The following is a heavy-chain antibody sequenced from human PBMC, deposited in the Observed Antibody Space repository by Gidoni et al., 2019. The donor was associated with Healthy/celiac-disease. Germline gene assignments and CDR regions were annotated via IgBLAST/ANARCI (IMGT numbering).Heavy chain of an antibody. Sequence: QVHLVQSGAEVKKPGASVKFSCKASGYTFTSYGISWVRQAPGQGLEWMGWISAYNGNTNYAQKLQGRVTMTTDTSTSTAYMELRSLRSDDTAVYYCARDQGAFGVVKVAFDIWGQGTMVTVSS. D-gene: IGHD3-3*01. CDR3: ARDQGAFGVVKVAFDI. V-gene: IGHV1-18*04. CDR1: GYTFTSYG. CDR2: ISAYNGNT. J-gene: IGHJ3*02.